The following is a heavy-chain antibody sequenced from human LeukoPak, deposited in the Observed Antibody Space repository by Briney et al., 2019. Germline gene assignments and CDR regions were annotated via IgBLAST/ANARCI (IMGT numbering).Heavy chain of an antibody. J-gene: IGHJ4*02. Sequence: GGSLRLSWAASEFTFSRYWMTWVRQAPGKGLEWVATLIQDGREKHYVDSVKGRFTISRDNAKNSVYLEMNSLRAEDTAVYFCASWGSVAGQRALDYWGQGTLVTVSS. V-gene: IGHV3-7*03. CDR1: EFTFSRYW. CDR3: ASWGSVAGQRALDY. D-gene: IGHD6-19*01. CDR2: LIQDGREK.